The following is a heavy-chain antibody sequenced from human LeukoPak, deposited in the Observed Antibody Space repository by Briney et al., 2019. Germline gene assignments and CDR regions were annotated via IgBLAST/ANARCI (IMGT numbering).Heavy chain of an antibody. D-gene: IGHD6-19*01. J-gene: IGHJ4*02. V-gene: IGHV4-61*02. CDR2: IYTSGST. Sequence: PSETLSLTCTVSGGSISSSSYYWSWIRQPAGKGLEWIGRIYTSGSTNYNPSLKSRVTISVDKSKNQFSLKLSSVTAADTAVYYCARGGDSSGFYWGRGTLVTVSS. CDR3: ARGGDSSGFY. CDR1: GGSISSSSYY.